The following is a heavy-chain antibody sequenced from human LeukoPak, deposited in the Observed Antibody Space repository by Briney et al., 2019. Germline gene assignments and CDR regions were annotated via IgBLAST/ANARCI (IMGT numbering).Heavy chain of an antibody. CDR2: IIPIFGTA. V-gene: IGHV1-69*13. J-gene: IGHJ5*02. CDR3: ARGMSITMVRGVPKGNWFDP. CDR1: GGTFSSYA. D-gene: IGHD3-10*01. Sequence: SVKVSCKASGGTFSSYAISWVRQAPGQGLEWMGGIIPIFGTANYAQKFQGRVTITADESTSTAYMELSSLRSEDTAVYYCARGMSITMVRGVPKGNWFDPWGQGTLVTVSS.